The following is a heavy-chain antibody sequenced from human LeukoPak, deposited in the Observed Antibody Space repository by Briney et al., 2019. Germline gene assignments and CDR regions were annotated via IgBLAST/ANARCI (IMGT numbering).Heavy chain of an antibody. Sequence: GRSLRLSCAASGFTFSSYGMHWVRQAPGKGLEWVAVIWYDGSNKYYADSVKGRFTISRDNSKNTLYLQMNSLRAEDTAVYYCARDAVTTAYYYKYGTDVWGQGTTVTVPS. CDR2: IWYDGSNK. J-gene: IGHJ6*02. D-gene: IGHD4-17*01. CDR3: ARDAVTTAYYYKYGTDV. CDR1: GFTFSSYG. V-gene: IGHV3-33*08.